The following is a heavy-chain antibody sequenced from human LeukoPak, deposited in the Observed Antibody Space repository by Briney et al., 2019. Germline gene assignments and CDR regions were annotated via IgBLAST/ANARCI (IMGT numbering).Heavy chain of an antibody. CDR1: GGSISSYY. Sequence: SETLSLTCTVSGGSISSYYWSWIRQPPGKGLGWIGYIYYSGGTNYNPSLKSRVTISVDTSRNQFSLKLSSVTAADTAVYYCASGRDGYNTRAFDIWGQGTMVTVSS. CDR3: ASGRDGYNTRAFDI. J-gene: IGHJ3*02. D-gene: IGHD5-24*01. V-gene: IGHV4-59*01. CDR2: IYYSGGT.